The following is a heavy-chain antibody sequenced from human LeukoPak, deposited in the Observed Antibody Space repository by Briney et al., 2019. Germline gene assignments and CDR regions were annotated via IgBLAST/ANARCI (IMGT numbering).Heavy chain of an antibody. D-gene: IGHD3-10*01. CDR2: IRSKAYGGTT. CDR1: GFTFGDYA. CDR3: TRAVGDWRGLIRGY. Sequence: PGGSLRLSCTASGFTFGDYAMSWFRQAPGKGLEWVGFIRSKAYGGTTEYDASVKGRFTISRDDSNSIAYLQMNSLKTEDTDVYYCTRAVGDWRGLIRGYWGQGTLVTVSS. V-gene: IGHV3-49*03. J-gene: IGHJ4*02.